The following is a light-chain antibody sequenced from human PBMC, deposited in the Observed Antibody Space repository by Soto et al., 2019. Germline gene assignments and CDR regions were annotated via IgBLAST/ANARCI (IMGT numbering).Light chain of an antibody. J-gene: IGKJ2*01. CDR1: QSVSSSN. V-gene: IGKV3-20*01. Sequence: EIVLTQSPVTLSLSPGERATLSCRASQSVSSSNLAWYQQKTGQAPRLLIYGTSSRATGIPDRFSGSGSGTDFTLTISRLEPEDCAVYYCQQYGTSPPYTVGQGTKLEIK. CDR2: GTS. CDR3: QQYGTSPPYT.